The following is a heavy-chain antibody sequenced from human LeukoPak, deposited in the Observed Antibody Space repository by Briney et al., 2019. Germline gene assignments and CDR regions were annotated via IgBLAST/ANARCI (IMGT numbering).Heavy chain of an antibody. J-gene: IGHJ4*02. Sequence: ASVKVSCKVSGYTLTELSMHWVRQAPGKGLEWMGGFDPEDGETIYAQKFQGRVTMTEDTSTDTAYMELSSLGSEDTAVYYCATDAYYDSSGYYAMDYWGQGTLVTVSS. V-gene: IGHV1-24*01. CDR1: GYTLTELS. CDR3: ATDAYYDSSGYYAMDY. D-gene: IGHD3-22*01. CDR2: FDPEDGET.